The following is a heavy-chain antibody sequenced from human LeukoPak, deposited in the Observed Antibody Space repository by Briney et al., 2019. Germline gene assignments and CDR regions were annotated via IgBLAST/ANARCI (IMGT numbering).Heavy chain of an antibody. Sequence: SETLSLTCTVSGGSISSSSYYWGWIRQPPGKGLEWIGSIYYSGSTYYNPSLKSRVTISVDTSKNQFSLKLSSVTAADTAVYYCARAVSAYYPIDFWGRGTLVTVSS. CDR2: IYYSGST. D-gene: IGHD3-22*01. V-gene: IGHV4-39*07. CDR1: GGSISSSSYY. CDR3: ARAVSAYYPIDF. J-gene: IGHJ4*02.